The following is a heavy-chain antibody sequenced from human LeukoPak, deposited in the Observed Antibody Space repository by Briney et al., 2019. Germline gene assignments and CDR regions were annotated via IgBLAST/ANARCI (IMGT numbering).Heavy chain of an antibody. CDR2: ISSGSTI. V-gene: IGHV3-11*01. D-gene: IGHD3-10*01. CDR1: GFTFSDYY. J-gene: IGHJ6*02. Sequence: GGSLRLSCAASGFTFSDYYMSWIRQAPGKGLEWVSYISSGSTIYYADSVKGRFTISRDNAKNSLYLQMNSLRAEDTAVYYCARVPSFYYGMDVWGQGTTVTVSS. CDR3: ARVPSFYYGMDV.